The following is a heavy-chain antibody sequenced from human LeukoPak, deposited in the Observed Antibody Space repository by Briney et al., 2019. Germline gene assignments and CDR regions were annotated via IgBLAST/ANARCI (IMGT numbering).Heavy chain of an antibody. CDR2: ISISGSSI. V-gene: IGHV3-48*03. CDR3: TRGGGIFGDY. D-gene: IGHD3-3*01. J-gene: IGHJ4*02. CDR1: GYTFSSYE. Sequence: PGGSLRLSWVASGYTFSSYEVNWVRQAPGKGLEWVSYISISGSSIYYADSVKGRFTISRDNAKNSLYLQMNSLRAEDTAVYYCTRGGGIFGDYWGQGTLVTVSS.